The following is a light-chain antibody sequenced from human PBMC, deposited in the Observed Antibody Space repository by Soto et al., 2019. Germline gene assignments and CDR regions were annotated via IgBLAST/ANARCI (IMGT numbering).Light chain of an antibody. CDR1: SSNIGNSH. Sequence: QSVLTQPPSVSAAPGQTVSISCSGSSSNIGNSHASWYQRLPGTAPKLLMYENNKRPSGIPDRFSGSTSCTSATLDITGLQTGDEADYYCGAWDSSLYAVAFGGGTKLTVL. J-gene: IGLJ2*01. CDR3: GAWDSSLYAVA. CDR2: ENN. V-gene: IGLV1-51*02.